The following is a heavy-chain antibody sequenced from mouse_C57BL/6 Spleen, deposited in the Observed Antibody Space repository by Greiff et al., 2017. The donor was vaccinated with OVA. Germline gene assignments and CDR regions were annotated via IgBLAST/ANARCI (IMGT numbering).Heavy chain of an antibody. CDR3: ARGGDGYYYFDY. CDR2: ISSGGSYT. J-gene: IGHJ2*01. Sequence: EVQRVESGGDLVKPGGSLKLSCAASGFTFSSYGMSWVRQTPDKRLEWVATISSGGSYTYYPDSVKGRFTISRDNAKNTLYLQMSSLKSEDTAMYYCARGGDGYYYFDYWGQGTTLTVSS. V-gene: IGHV5-6*01. CDR1: GFTFSSYG. D-gene: IGHD2-3*01.